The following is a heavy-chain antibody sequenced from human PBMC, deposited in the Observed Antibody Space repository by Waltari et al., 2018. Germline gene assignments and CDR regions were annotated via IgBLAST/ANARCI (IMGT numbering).Heavy chain of an antibody. CDR2: INPSGGST. Sequence: QVQLVQSGAEVKKPGASVKVSCKASGYTFTSYYMHWVRQAPGQGLEWMGIINPSGGSTSYAQKFQGRVTMTRDTSTSTVYMELSSLRSEDTAVYYCARDGTRYDSSGYYYEYFDYWGQGTLVTVSS. D-gene: IGHD3-22*01. V-gene: IGHV1-46*01. CDR3: ARDGTRYDSSGYYYEYFDY. J-gene: IGHJ4*02. CDR1: GYTFTSYY.